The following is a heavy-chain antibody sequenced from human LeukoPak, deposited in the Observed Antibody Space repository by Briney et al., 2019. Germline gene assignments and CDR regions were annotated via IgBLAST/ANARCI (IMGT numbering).Heavy chain of an antibody. Sequence: GGSLRLSCAASGFTFSSYWMSWVRQAPGKGREWVANIKQDGSEKYYVDSVKGRFTISRDNAKNSLYLQMNSLRAEDTAVYYCAREKVRVATIGGFDYWGQGTLVTVSS. CDR3: AREKVRVATIGGFDY. V-gene: IGHV3-7*01. CDR2: IKQDGSEK. CDR1: GFTFSSYW. D-gene: IGHD5-12*01. J-gene: IGHJ4*02.